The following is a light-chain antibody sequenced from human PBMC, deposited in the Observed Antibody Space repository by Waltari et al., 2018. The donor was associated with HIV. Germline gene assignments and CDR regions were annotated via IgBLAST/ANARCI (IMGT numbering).Light chain of an antibody. Sequence: QSPLTQTPSMSGAPGQRVNISCSGAPSNIGSNSVNWYRQLPGTAPKLLIYSNDQRPSSVPVRFSGSKSATSAFLVISGLQSDDEADYYCATWDDTMSVVFGGGTRLTVL. CDR3: ATWDDTMSVV. CDR1: PSNIGSNS. V-gene: IGLV1-44*01. CDR2: SND. J-gene: IGLJ2*01.